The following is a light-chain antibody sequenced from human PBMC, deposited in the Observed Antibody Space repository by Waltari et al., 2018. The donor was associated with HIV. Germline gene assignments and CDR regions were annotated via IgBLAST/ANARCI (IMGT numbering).Light chain of an antibody. V-gene: IGKV1-39*01. Sequence: DIQMTQSPSSLSASVGDRVTITCRASQSITTYLNWYQQKPGQAPKLLIYAASTLQSRVPSRFSGSVSGTDFTLTISSLQPEDFATYYCQQSYSTPYTFGQGTKLEIK. CDR1: QSITTY. CDR2: AAS. J-gene: IGKJ2*01. CDR3: QQSYSTPYT.